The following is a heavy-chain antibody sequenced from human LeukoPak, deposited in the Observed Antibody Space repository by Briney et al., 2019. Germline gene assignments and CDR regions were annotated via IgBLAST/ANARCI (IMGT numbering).Heavy chain of an antibody. CDR3: ARGCSGGSCYSSFDY. Sequence: GSLRLSCAASGFTVSSNYMSWVRQAPGKGLEWVSVIYSGGSTYYADSVKGRFTISRDNSKNTLYLQMNSLRAEDTAVYYCARGCSGGSCYSSFDYWGQGTLVTVSS. V-gene: IGHV3-53*01. D-gene: IGHD2-15*01. J-gene: IGHJ4*02. CDR2: IYSGGST. CDR1: GFTVSSNY.